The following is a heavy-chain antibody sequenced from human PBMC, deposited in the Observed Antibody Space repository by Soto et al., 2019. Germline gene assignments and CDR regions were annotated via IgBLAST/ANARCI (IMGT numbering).Heavy chain of an antibody. CDR1: GDTFTFYS. J-gene: IGHJ4*02. CDR2: INPILSMS. D-gene: IGHD3-10*01. CDR3: ASSYGSGYRAFDY. V-gene: IGHV1-69*02. Sequence: QVQLLQSGAEVKRPGSSLKVSCKASGDTFTFYSINWVRQAPGLGLEWMGRINPILSMSNYAQRFQGRVTMTADKSTSTAYMELSSLRSEDTAIYYCASSYGSGYRAFDYWGQGALVTVSS.